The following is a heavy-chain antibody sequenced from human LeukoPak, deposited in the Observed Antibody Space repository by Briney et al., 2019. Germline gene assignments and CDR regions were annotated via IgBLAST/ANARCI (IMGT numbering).Heavy chain of an antibody. CDR3: ARRRRSWYAAVVLGWFDP. V-gene: IGHV4-34*01. CDR1: GGSFSGYY. Sequence: PSETLSLTCAVYGGSFSGYYWSWIRQPPGKGLEWIGEINHSGSTNYNPSLKSRVTISVDTSKNQFSLKLSSVTAADTAVYYCARRRRSWYAAVVLGWFDPWGQGTLVTVSS. CDR2: INHSGST. D-gene: IGHD6-13*01. J-gene: IGHJ5*02.